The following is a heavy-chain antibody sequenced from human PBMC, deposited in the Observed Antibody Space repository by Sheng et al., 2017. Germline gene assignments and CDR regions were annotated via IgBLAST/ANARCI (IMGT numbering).Heavy chain of an antibody. CDR3: AREYCSGGSCYQLGFDP. J-gene: IGHJ5*02. CDR1: GYTFTSYY. Sequence: QVQLVQSGAEVKKPGASVKVSCKASGYTFTSYYIHWVRQAPGQGLGWMGIINPSGGSTSYAQKFQGRVTMTRDTSTSTVYMELNSLRSEDTAVYYCAREYCSGGSCYQLGFDPWGQGTLVTVSS. D-gene: IGHD2-15*01. V-gene: IGHV1-46*01. CDR2: INPSGGST.